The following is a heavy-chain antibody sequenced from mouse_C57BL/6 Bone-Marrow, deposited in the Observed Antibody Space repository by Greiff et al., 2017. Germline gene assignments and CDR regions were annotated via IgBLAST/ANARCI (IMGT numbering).Heavy chain of an antibody. Sequence: VQLQQPGAELVMPGASVKLSCKASGYTFTSYWMHWVKQRPGQGLEWIGEIDPSDSYTNYNQKFKGKSTLTVDKSSTTAYMQLSSLTSEDSAVYYCAIEDGYYAMDYWGQGTSVTVSS. J-gene: IGHJ4*01. CDR3: AIEDGYYAMDY. D-gene: IGHD2-3*01. CDR2: IDPSDSYT. CDR1: GYTFTSYW. V-gene: IGHV1-69*01.